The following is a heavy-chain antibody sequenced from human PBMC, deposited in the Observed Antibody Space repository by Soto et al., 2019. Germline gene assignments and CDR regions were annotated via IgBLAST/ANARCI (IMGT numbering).Heavy chain of an antibody. CDR3: AKQPYSSGWSLDY. D-gene: IGHD6-19*01. Sequence: GASVKVSCKASGYTFTSYDIYWVRQAPGQGLEWMGGIIPIFGTANYAQKFQGRVTITADESTSTAYMELSSLRSEDTAVYYCAKQPYSSGWSLDYWGQGTLVTVSS. V-gene: IGHV1-69*13. CDR1: GYTFTSYD. J-gene: IGHJ4*02. CDR2: IIPIFGTA.